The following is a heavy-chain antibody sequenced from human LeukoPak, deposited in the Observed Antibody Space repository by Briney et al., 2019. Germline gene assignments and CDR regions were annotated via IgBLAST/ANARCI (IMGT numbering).Heavy chain of an antibody. V-gene: IGHV3-64D*09. CDR3: ARAYGMDV. J-gene: IGHJ6*02. CDR1: GFTFSSYA. CDR2: ISSNGGYT. Sequence: AGGSLRLSCSASGFTFSSYAMHWVRQASGKGLEYVSTISSNGGYTYFADSVNGRFTISRDNSKNTLYLQMSSLRAEDTAVYYCARAYGMDVWGQGTTVTVSS.